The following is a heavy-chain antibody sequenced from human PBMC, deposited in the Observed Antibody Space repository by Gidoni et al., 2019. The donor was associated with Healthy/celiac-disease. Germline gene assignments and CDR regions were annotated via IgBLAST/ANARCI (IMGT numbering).Heavy chain of an antibody. CDR1: GGSISSYY. Sequence: QVQLQESGPGLVKPSETLSLPCPVPGGSISSYYWSWIRQPPGKGLEWIGYIYYSGSTNYNPSLKSRVTISVDTSKNQFSLKLSSVTAADTAVYYCARDSGSYFFDYWGQGTLVTVSS. CDR2: IYYSGST. J-gene: IGHJ4*02. V-gene: IGHV4-59*01. D-gene: IGHD1-26*01. CDR3: ARDSGSYFFDY.